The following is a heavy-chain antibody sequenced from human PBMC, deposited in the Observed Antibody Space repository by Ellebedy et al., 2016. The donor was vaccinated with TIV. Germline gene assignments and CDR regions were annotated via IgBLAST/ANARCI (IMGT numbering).Heavy chain of an antibody. J-gene: IGHJ5*02. CDR2: IYYSGST. V-gene: IGHV4-59*01. D-gene: IGHD6-13*01. CDR3: ARHGAAAGTEYNWFDP. CDR1: GFTFSDYY. Sequence: MPGGSLRLSCAASGFTFSDYYMSWIRQHPGKGLEWIGYIYYSGSTNYNPSLKSRVTISVDTSKNQFSLKLSSVTAADTAVYYCARHGAAAGTEYNWFDPWGQGTLVTVSS.